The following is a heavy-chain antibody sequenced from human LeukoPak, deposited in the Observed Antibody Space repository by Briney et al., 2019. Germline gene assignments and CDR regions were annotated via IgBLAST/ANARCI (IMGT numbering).Heavy chain of an antibody. CDR2: IIPIFGTA. V-gene: IGHV1-69*13. Sequence: GASVKVSCKASGGTFSSYAISWVRQAPGQGLEWMGGIIPIFGTANYAQKFQGRVTITADESTSTAYMELSSLRSEDTAVYYCAAGYSSGWNPYYYYGMDVWGQGTTVTVSS. J-gene: IGHJ6*02. CDR1: GGTFSSYA. D-gene: IGHD6-19*01. CDR3: AAGYSSGWNPYYYYGMDV.